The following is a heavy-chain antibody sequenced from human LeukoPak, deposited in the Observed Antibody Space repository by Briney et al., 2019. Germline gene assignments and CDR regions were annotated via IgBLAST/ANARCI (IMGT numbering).Heavy chain of an antibody. CDR3: AKDERPDAKWSIDY. D-gene: IGHD1-14*01. V-gene: IGHV3-23*01. Sequence: GGSLRLSCAASGFTFSTYTMNWVRQAPGKGLEWVSAISGKSNTPYYADSVKGRFTISRDDSKNTVWLHMNSLRAEDTAVYYCAKDERPDAKWSIDYWGQGTLVTVSS. J-gene: IGHJ4*02. CDR2: ISGKSNTP. CDR1: GFTFSTYT.